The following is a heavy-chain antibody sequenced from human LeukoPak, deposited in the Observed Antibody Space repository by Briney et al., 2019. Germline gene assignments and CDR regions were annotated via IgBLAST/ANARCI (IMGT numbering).Heavy chain of an antibody. CDR3: ARDKLYAFDI. Sequence: PSETLSLTCAVYGGSFSGYYWSWIRQPPGKGLEWIGETNHSGSTNYNPSLKSRVTISVDTSKNQFSLKLSSVTAADTAVYYCARDKLYAFDIWGQGTMVTVSS. CDR2: TNHSGST. V-gene: IGHV4-34*01. J-gene: IGHJ3*02. CDR1: GGSFSGYY. D-gene: IGHD2-8*01.